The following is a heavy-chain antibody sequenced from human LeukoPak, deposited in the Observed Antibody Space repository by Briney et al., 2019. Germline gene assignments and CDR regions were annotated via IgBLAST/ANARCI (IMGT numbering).Heavy chain of an antibody. J-gene: IGHJ4*02. Sequence: ASVKVSCKASGYTFTSYDINWVRQATGQGLEWMGWMNPNSGNTGYAQKFQGRVTITRNTSISTAYMELSSLRSEDTAVYYCARGPNTAMVLFDYWGQGTLVTVSS. CDR1: GYTFTSYD. CDR3: ARGPNTAMVLFDY. D-gene: IGHD5-18*01. CDR2: MNPNSGNT. V-gene: IGHV1-8*03.